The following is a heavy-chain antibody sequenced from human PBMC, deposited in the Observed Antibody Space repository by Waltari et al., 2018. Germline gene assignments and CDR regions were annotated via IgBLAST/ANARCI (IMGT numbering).Heavy chain of an antibody. Sequence: QLQLQESGPGLVKPSETLSLTCPVSGGSISSSSYYWGWIRQPPGRGREWIWSIYYSGSTYYNPSLKSRATISVDTSKNQFSLKLSSVTAADTAVYYCARHHQLLVLRFLEPGHDDAFDIWGQGTMVTVSS. CDR2: IYYSGST. V-gene: IGHV4-39*01. CDR1: GGSISSSSYY. CDR3: ARHHQLLVLRFLEPGHDDAFDI. J-gene: IGHJ3*02. D-gene: IGHD3-3*01.